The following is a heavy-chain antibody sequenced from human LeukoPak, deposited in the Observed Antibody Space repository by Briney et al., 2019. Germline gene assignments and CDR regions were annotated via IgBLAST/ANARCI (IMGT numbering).Heavy chain of an antibody. J-gene: IGHJ6*03. CDR1: GFTFSSYS. Sequence: PGGSLRLSCAASGFTFSSYSMNWVRQAPGKGLEWVSSISSSSSYIYYADLVKGRFTISRDNAKNSLYLQMNSLRAEDTAVYYCARVRSSSGWNEENRNYYYYYMDVWGKGTTVTVSS. V-gene: IGHV3-21*01. CDR3: ARVRSSSGWNEENRNYYYYYMDV. CDR2: ISSSSSYI. D-gene: IGHD6-19*01.